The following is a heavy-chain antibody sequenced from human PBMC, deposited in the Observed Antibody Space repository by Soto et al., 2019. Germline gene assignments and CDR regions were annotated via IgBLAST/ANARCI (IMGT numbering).Heavy chain of an antibody. CDR2: ISDTGFST. CDR1: GFTFRNYA. CDR3: VKDLTVVGASLDH. Sequence: PGGSLRLSCAASGFTFRNYAMNWVRQAPGKGLEWVSAISDTGFSTYYTDSVKGRFTVSRDNSKNTLYLQMNSLRAEDTAVYYCVKDLTVVGASLDHWGQGTPVTVSS. V-gene: IGHV3-23*01. D-gene: IGHD2-15*01. J-gene: IGHJ4*02.